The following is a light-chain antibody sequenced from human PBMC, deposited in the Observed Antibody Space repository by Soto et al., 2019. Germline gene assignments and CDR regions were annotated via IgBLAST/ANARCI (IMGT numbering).Light chain of an antibody. Sequence: QSVLTQPPSASGTPGQRVTISCSGSSSNIESNFVYWYQQFPGTAPRLRIYRNNQRPSWVPDRFSGSKSGTSASLAISALRSEYEADYYCTVWDDSLRGRLFGGGTKLTVL. V-gene: IGLV1-47*01. CDR3: TVWDDSLRGRL. CDR2: RNN. J-gene: IGLJ2*01. CDR1: SSNIESNF.